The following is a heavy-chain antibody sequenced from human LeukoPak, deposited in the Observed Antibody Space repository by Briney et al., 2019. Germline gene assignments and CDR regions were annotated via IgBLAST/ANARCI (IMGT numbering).Heavy chain of an antibody. V-gene: IGHV1-69*05. Sequence: SVYVSCKASGDTFSSYDICWVCETPGQGLEWMGGIIPIFGTAIDAQKFQGRVTITTDASTSTAYMELSSLRSEDTAVYYCARALYGAGHMDVWGKGTTVTVSS. CDR2: IIPIFGTA. CDR1: GDTFSSYD. J-gene: IGHJ6*03. CDR3: ARALYGAGHMDV. D-gene: IGHD3-10*01.